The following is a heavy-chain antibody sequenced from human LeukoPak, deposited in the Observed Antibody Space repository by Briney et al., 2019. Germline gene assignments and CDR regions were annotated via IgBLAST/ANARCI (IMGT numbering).Heavy chain of an antibody. Sequence: RGSLRLSCAASGFTFSRFGMHWVRQAPGKGLEWVAVIWYDGSNKYYAESVKGRFTISRDYSKNTLYREMNSLGAEDTAVYYCMSDYYYGSSGYWDYYFDYWGQGTLVSVSS. CDR1: GFTFSRFG. CDR3: MSDYYYGSSGYWDYYFDY. V-gene: IGHV3-33*01. J-gene: IGHJ4*02. D-gene: IGHD3-22*01. CDR2: IWYDGSNK.